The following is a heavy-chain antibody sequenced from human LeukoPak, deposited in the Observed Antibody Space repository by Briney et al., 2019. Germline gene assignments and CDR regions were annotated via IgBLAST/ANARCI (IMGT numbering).Heavy chain of an antibody. CDR1: GFTFRSYW. V-gene: IGHV3-21*01. D-gene: IGHD5-12*01. CDR2: ISSSSSYI. CDR3: GRGGYSGYGFDY. J-gene: IGHJ4*02. Sequence: PVGSLRLSCAASGFTFRSYWMSWVRQAPGKGLEWVSFISSSSSYICYADSVKGRFTISRDNAKNSLYLQVNSLRAEDTAVYYCGRGGYSGYGFDYWGQGTLVTVSS.